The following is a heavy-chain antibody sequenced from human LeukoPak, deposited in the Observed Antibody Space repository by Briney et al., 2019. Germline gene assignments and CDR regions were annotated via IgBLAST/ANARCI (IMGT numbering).Heavy chain of an antibody. CDR1: GYSFSSYW. CDR3: ARFDCSSTSCYKSYNYGMDV. V-gene: IGHV5-51*03. D-gene: IGHD2-2*02. Sequence: GESLKLPCKGSGYSFSSYWIGWVRQMPGKGLEWMGIIYPGDSDTTYSPSFQGQVTISADKSISTAYLQWSSLKASDTAMYYCARFDCSSTSCYKSYNYGMDVWGQGTAVTVSS. CDR2: IYPGDSDT. J-gene: IGHJ6*02.